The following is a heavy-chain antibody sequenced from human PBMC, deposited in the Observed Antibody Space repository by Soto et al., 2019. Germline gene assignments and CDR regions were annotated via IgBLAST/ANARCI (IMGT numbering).Heavy chain of an antibody. CDR3: GTPPGGGGY. CDR2: IYSGGYT. J-gene: IGHJ4*02. D-gene: IGHD3-10*01. Sequence: EVQLVESGGGLIQPGGSLRLSCAVSGFTVSNNYMSWVRQAPGKGLEGVSVIYSGGYTAYGDSVKGRFTISRDNSNNPLHLKITSARAAVTAVFSGGTPPGGGGYWGQGTLVTVSS. CDR1: GFTVSNNY. V-gene: IGHV3-53*01.